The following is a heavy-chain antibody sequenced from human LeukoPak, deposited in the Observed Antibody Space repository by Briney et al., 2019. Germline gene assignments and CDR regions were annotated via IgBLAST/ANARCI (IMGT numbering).Heavy chain of an antibody. Sequence: ASVTVSCKASGYTFTSYYMHWVRQAPGQGLEWMGIINPSGGSTSYAQKFQGRVTMTRDTSTNTVYMELSSLRSEDTAVYFCARDGRHDSSGYAYWYFDLWAVAPWSLSPQ. J-gene: IGHJ2*01. CDR3: ARDGRHDSSGYAYWYFDL. D-gene: IGHD3-22*01. CDR1: GYTFTSYY. CDR2: INPSGGST. V-gene: IGHV1-46*01.